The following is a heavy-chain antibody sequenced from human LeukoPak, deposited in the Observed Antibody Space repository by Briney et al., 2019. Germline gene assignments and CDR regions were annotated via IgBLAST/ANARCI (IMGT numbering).Heavy chain of an antibody. CDR1: GFTFSSYG. CDR2: ISYDGSNK. Sequence: GGSLRLSCAASGFTFSSYGMHWVRQAPGKGLEWVAVISYDGSNKYYADSVKGRFTISRDNSKNTLYLQMNSLRAEDTAVYYCAKGPQTGYSNWGQGTMVTASS. J-gene: IGHJ3*01. D-gene: IGHD6-13*01. V-gene: IGHV3-30*18. CDR3: AKGPQTGYSN.